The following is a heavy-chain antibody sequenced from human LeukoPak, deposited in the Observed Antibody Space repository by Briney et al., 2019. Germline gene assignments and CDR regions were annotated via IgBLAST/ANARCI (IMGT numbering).Heavy chain of an antibody. CDR3: ARQRPGRSSWLNWFGP. J-gene: IGHJ5*02. D-gene: IGHD6-13*01. CDR2: IYYSGST. CDR1: GGSISSYY. Sequence: SETLSLTCTVSGGSISSYYWSWIRQPPGKGLEWIGYIYYSGSTNYNPSLKSRVTISVDTSKNQFSLKLSSVTAADTAVYYCARQRPGRSSWLNWFGPWGQGTLVTVSS. V-gene: IGHV4-59*08.